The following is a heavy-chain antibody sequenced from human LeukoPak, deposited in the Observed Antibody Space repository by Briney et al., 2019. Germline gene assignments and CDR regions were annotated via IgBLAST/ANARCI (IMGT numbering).Heavy chain of an antibody. CDR1: GFTFSSYS. CDR2: ISSSSSYI. Sequence: PGGSLRLSCAASGFTFSSYSMNWVRQAPGKGLEWVSSISSSSSYIYYADSVKGRFTISRDNAKNSLYLQMNSLRAEDTAVYYCARVLRWSPPPDAFDIWGQGTMVTVSS. J-gene: IGHJ3*02. CDR3: ARVLRWSPPPDAFDI. D-gene: IGHD4-23*01. V-gene: IGHV3-21*01.